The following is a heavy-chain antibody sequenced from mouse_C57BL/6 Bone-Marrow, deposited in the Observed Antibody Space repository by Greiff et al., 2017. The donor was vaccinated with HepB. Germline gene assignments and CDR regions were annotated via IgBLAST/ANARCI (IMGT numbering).Heavy chain of an antibody. CDR1: GYTFTDYN. Sequence: EVQLQQSGPELVKPGASVKIPCKASGYTFTDYNMDWVKQSHGKSLEWIGDINPNNGGTIYNQKFKGKATLTVDKSSSTAYLELRSLTSEDTAVYYCARRRGDYYGSSYGGFAYWGQGTLVTVSA. J-gene: IGHJ3*01. V-gene: IGHV1-18*01. D-gene: IGHD1-1*01. CDR2: INPNNGGT. CDR3: ARRRGDYYGSSYGGFAY.